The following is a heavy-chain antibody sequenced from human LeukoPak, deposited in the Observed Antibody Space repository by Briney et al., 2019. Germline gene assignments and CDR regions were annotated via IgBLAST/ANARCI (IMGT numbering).Heavy chain of an antibody. D-gene: IGHD2-15*01. CDR3: ARLVVAAHDY. CDR1: GFTFSDYY. V-gene: IGHV3-11*04. Sequence: PGGSLRLSCAASGFTFSDYYMSWIRQAPGKALEWVSYVSSGSSTIYYADSVKGRFTVSRDNGKRSLYLHMNSLRAEDTAVYYCARLVVAAHDYWGQGTLVTVSS. J-gene: IGHJ4*02. CDR2: VSSGSSTI.